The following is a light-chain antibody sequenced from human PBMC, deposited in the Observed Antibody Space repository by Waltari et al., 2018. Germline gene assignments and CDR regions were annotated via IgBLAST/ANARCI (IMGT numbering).Light chain of an antibody. V-gene: IGKV3-20*01. J-gene: IGKJ1*01. CDR2: DAS. Sequence: QSPGTLSLSPGERATLSCRASQSVSKYLAWYQQKPGQAPRLLIYDASIRATGIPDRFSGSGSGTDFSLTISRLEPEDFAVYYCQKYVNLPATFGQGTKVEIK. CDR1: QSVSKY. CDR3: QKYVNLPAT.